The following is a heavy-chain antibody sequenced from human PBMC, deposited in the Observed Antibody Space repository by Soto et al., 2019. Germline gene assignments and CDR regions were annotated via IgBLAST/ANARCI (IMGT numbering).Heavy chain of an antibody. CDR1: GYTFTSYA. CDR3: ARDAMAALVDWFDP. V-gene: IGHV1-3*01. Sequence: GASVKVSCKASGYTFTSYAMHWVRQAPGQRLEWMGWINAGNGNTKYSQKFQGRVTITRDTSASTAYMELSSLRSEDTAVYYCARDAMAALVDWFDPWGQGTLVTVSS. J-gene: IGHJ5*02. D-gene: IGHD6-6*01. CDR2: INAGNGNT.